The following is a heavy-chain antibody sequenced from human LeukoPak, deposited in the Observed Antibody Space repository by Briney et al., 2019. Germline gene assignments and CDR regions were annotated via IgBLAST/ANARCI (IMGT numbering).Heavy chain of an antibody. J-gene: IGHJ4*02. V-gene: IGHV3-23*01. Sequence: GGSLRLSCAASGFTFSSYAMNWVRQAPGKGLEWVSGISGSGGSTYYADSVKGRFTISRDNAKNSLYLQMNSLRAEDTAVYYCARDLKYYYDSSGYYWDWGQGTLVTVSS. D-gene: IGHD3-22*01. CDR1: GFTFSSYA. CDR2: ISGSGGST. CDR3: ARDLKYYYDSSGYYWD.